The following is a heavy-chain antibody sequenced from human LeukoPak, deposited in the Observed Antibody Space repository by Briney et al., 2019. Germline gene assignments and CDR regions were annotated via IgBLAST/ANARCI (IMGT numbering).Heavy chain of an antibody. Sequence: ASVKVSCKASGYTFTSYDINWVRQATGQGLEWMGWMNPNSGNTGYAQKFQGRVTMTRNTSISTAYMELSSLRSEDTAVYYCARNRLGDSSRRNNNWFDPWGQGTLVTVSS. D-gene: IGHD6-13*01. CDR2: MNPNSGNT. CDR3: ARNRLGDSSRRNNNWFDP. CDR1: GYTFTSYD. V-gene: IGHV1-8*01. J-gene: IGHJ5*02.